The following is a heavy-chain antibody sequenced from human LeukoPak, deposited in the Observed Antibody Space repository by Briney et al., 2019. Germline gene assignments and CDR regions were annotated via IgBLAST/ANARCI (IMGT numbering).Heavy chain of an antibody. D-gene: IGHD4-17*01. CDR3: AKRPSDYGDYVSYFDY. CDR1: GFSFISYG. Sequence: GGSLRLSCAASGFSFISYGTHWVRQAPGRGLEGVGVISDDGRSKDYADSVKGRFTISRDNSKDTLYLQMNSLRDEDTAVYYCAKRPSDYGDYVSYFDYWGQGTLVTVSS. CDR2: ISDDGRSK. V-gene: IGHV3-30*18. J-gene: IGHJ4*02.